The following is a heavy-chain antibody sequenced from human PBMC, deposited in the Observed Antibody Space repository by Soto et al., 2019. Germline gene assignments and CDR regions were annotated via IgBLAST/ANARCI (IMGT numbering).Heavy chain of an antibody. D-gene: IGHD2-15*01. Sequence: QITLKESGPTLVKPTQTLTLTCTFSGFSLTTNEMSVGWIRQPPGKALEWLALIYWDDDKRYSPSLKSRLTITKDTSKNQVVLTMTNMDPVDTATYYCVHRRGSGCSCYCFDYWGQGTLVTVSS. CDR3: VHRRGSGCSCYCFDY. V-gene: IGHV2-5*02. J-gene: IGHJ4*02. CDR2: IYWDDDK. CDR1: GFSLTTNEMS.